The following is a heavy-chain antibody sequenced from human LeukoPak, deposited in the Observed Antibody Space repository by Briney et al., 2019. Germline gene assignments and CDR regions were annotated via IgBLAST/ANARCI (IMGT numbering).Heavy chain of an antibody. CDR2: INPNSGGT. CDR1: GYTFTGYY. D-gene: IGHD2-15*01. CDR3: ARFDCSSGSCYSFRSWFDP. Sequence: ASVKVSCKASGYTFTGYYMHWVRQAPGQGLEWMGRINPNSGGTNYAQKFQGRVTMTRDTSISTAYMELSRLRSDDTAVYYCARFDCSSGSCYSFRSWFDPWGQGTLVTVSS. V-gene: IGHV1-2*06. J-gene: IGHJ5*02.